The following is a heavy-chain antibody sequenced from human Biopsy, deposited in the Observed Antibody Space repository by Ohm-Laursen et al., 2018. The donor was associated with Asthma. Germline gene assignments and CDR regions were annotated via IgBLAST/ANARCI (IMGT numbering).Heavy chain of an antibody. J-gene: IGHJ3*02. CDR1: GFSFSNFA. CDR3: VRDGTDDAFDI. V-gene: IGHV3-30*01. Sequence: SLRLSCSASGFSFSNFAIHWVRQAPGKELEWVGVISKDASTQDYADSVRGRFTMARDNSKNTLDLQMNSLREEDTAVYYCVRDGTDDAFDIWGQGTVVSVSS. D-gene: IGHD1-1*01. CDR2: ISKDASTQ.